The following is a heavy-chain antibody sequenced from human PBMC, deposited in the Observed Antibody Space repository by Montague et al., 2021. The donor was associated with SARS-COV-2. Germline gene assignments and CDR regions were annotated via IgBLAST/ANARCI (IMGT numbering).Heavy chain of an antibody. J-gene: IGHJ3*02. Sequence: SETLSLTCAVSRGSFSNYYWTWIRQSPGKGLEWIGEINQCGAPXXTPSXXXRVTISLDTSKKQISLKLNSVTVADTAVFFCARGRPVQGSFRHFDSISSGALDIWAQGSLVIVPS. CDR3: ARGRPVQGSFRHFDSISSGALDI. D-gene: IGHD3-9*01. V-gene: IGHV4-34*01. CDR2: INQCGAP. CDR1: RGSFSNYY.